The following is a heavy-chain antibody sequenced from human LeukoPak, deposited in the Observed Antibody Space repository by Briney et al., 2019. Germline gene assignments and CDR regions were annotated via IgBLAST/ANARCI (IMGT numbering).Heavy chain of an antibody. D-gene: IGHD3-16*02. V-gene: IGHV1-8*03. J-gene: IGHJ5*02. Sequence: ASVKVSCKASGYTFTSYDINWVRQATGQGLEWMGWMNPNSGNTGYAQKFQGRVTITRNTSISTAYMELSSLRSEDTAVYYCARGSTYYDYVWGSYRRGDWFDPWGQGTLVTVSS. CDR1: GYTFTSYD. CDR2: MNPNSGNT. CDR3: ARGSTYYDYVWGSYRRGDWFDP.